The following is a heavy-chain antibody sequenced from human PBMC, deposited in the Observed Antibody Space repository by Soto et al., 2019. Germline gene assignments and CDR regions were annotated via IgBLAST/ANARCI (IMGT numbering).Heavy chain of an antibody. CDR1: GFIFKNYA. D-gene: IGHD6-6*01. CDR2: ITRDGYNK. Sequence: QVQLVESGGGVVQPGRSLRLSSAVSGFIFKNYALNWVRQAPGKGLEWVASITRDGYNKYYADSVKGRFTISRDNSKNTLSLQMTALRVEDSSVYYCTKSSGGSSSVGMDDWGPGTLVTVSS. CDR3: TKSSGGSSSVGMDD. J-gene: IGHJ4*02. V-gene: IGHV3-30*04.